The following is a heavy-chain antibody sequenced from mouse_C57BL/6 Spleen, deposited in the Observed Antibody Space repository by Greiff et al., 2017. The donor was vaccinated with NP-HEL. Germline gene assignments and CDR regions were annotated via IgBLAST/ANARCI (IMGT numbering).Heavy chain of an antibody. CDR1: GYTFTSYG. V-gene: IGHV1-81*01. J-gene: IGHJ1*03. CDR3: ARNYYGSEYWYFDV. CDR2: IYPRSGNT. D-gene: IGHD1-1*01. Sequence: QVQLQQSGAELARPGASVKLSCKASGYTFTSYGISWVKQRTGQGLEWIGEIYPRSGNTYYNEKFKGKATLTADKYSSTAYMELRSLTSEDSAVCFCARNYYGSEYWYFDVWGTGTTVTVSS.